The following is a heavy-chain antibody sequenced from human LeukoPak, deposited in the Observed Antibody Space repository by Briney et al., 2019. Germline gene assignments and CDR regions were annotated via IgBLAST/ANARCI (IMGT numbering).Heavy chain of an antibody. D-gene: IGHD3-22*01. CDR2: INHSGST. CDR1: GGSFSGYY. Sequence: SETLPLTCAVYGGSFSGYYWSWIRQPPGKGLEWIGEINHSGSTNYNPSLKSRVTISVDTSKNQFSLKLSSVTAADTAVYYCARGRRVRLYYYDSSGPVGAFDIWGQGTMVTVSS. J-gene: IGHJ3*02. CDR3: ARGRRVRLYYYDSSGPVGAFDI. V-gene: IGHV4-34*01.